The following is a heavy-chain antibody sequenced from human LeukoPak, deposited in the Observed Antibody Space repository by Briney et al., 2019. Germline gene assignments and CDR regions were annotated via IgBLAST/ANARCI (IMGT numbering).Heavy chain of an antibody. Sequence: PSETLSLTCAVSGGSISSGGYSWSWIRQPPGKGLEWIGYIYHSENTYYNPSLKSRVTISIDRSKNQFSLELSSVTAADTAVYYCAGGGVATRYWGQGTLVTVSS. D-gene: IGHD3-16*01. CDR1: GGSISSGGYS. V-gene: IGHV4-30-2*01. CDR2: IYHSENT. CDR3: AGGGVATRY. J-gene: IGHJ4*02.